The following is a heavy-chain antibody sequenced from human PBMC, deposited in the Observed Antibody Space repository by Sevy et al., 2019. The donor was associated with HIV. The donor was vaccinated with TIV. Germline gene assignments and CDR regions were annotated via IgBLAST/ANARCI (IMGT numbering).Heavy chain of an antibody. Sequence: GGSLRLSCAASGFTFSSYAMSWVRQGPGKGLEWVSAISGRGGSTYYAYSVKGRFTISRDNSKITLYLQMNSLRAEDTVVYYCAKFMTVGDITGSAYYCGMDVWGQGTTVTVSS. D-gene: IGHD1-20*01. CDR2: ISGRGGST. CDR3: AKFMTVGDITGSAYYCGMDV. J-gene: IGHJ6*02. V-gene: IGHV3-23*01. CDR1: GFTFSSYA.